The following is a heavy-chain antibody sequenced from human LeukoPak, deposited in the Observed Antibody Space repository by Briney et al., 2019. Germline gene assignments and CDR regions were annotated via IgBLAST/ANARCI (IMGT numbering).Heavy chain of an antibody. J-gene: IGHJ4*02. CDR2: IYSGGST. Sequence: HPGGSLRLSCGASGFTFSSYSMNWVRQAPGKGLEWVSVIYSGGSTYYADSVKGRFTISRHNSKNTLYLQMNSLRAEDTAVYYCARVFLGSGSYYNDYWGQGTLVTVSS. CDR3: ARVFLGSGSYYNDY. V-gene: IGHV3-53*04. CDR1: GFTFSSYS. D-gene: IGHD3-10*01.